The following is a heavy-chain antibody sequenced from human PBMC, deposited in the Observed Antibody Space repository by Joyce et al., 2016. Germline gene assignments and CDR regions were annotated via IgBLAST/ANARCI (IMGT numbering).Heavy chain of an antibody. V-gene: IGHV5-51*01. CDR3: ARSTTGWSFDY. Sequence: EVQLVQSGAEVKKPGDSLKISCKVSGYTFTSKWIGWVRQMPGKGLDWMAVIFPGDSDRRYSPSCEGQVTISVDKSISTAYLQWSSLNASDTAVYYCARSTTGWSFDYWGQGTPVTVSP. CDR1: GYTFTSKW. CDR2: IFPGDSDR. D-gene: IGHD6-19*01. J-gene: IGHJ4*02.